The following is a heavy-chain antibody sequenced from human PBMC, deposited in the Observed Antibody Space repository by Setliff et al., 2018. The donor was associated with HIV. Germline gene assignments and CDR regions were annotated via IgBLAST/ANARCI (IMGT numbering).Heavy chain of an antibody. D-gene: IGHD6-19*01. CDR1: GGSFSGYY. Sequence: SETLSLTCAVYGGSFSGYYWSWIRQPPGKGLEWIGEINHSGSTNYNPSLKSRVTISVDTSKNQFSLKLSSVTAADTAVYYCARGAIAVAGISYYYYGMDVWGQGTTVTV. V-gene: IGHV4-34*01. CDR3: ARGAIAVAGISYYYYGMDV. J-gene: IGHJ6*02. CDR2: INHSGST.